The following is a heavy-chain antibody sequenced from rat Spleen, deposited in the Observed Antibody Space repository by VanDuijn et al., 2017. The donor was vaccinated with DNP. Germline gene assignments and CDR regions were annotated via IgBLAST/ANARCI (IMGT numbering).Heavy chain of an antibody. CDR3: ATPPPGSAYAMDA. V-gene: IGHV5-22*01. Sequence: EVQLVESGGGLVQPGRSLKLSCAASGFTFSDYYMAWVRQAPKKGLEWVASISFEGSSPYYGDSVKGRFTISRDNAKSTLYLQMDSLRSEDTATYYCATPPPGSAYAMDAWGQGTSVTVSS. CDR1: GFTFSDYY. CDR2: ISFEGSSP. D-gene: IGHD5-1*01. J-gene: IGHJ4*01.